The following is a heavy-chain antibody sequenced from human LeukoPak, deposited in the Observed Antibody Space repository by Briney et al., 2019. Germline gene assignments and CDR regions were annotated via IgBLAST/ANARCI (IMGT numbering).Heavy chain of an antibody. D-gene: IGHD3-22*01. CDR2: ISAYNGNT. J-gene: IGHJ4*02. CDR3: ARDLGHYYDSSGYLLDY. CDR1: GYTFTSYG. Sequence: ASVKVSCKASGYTFTSYGISWVRQAPGQGLEWMGWISAYNGNTNYAQKLQGRVTMTTDTSTSTACMELRSLRSDDTAVYYCARDLGHYYDSSGYLLDYWGQGTLVTVSS. V-gene: IGHV1-18*01.